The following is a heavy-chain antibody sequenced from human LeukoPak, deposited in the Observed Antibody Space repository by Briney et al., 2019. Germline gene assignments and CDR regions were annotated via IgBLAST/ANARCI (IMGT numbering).Heavy chain of an antibody. D-gene: IGHD3-22*01. Sequence: PGGSLRLSCAASGFTFSSYGTHWVRQAPGKGLEWVAVIWYDGSNKHYADSVKGRFTISRDNSKNTLYLQMNSLRAEDTAVYYCAKGDQYYYDSSGYSPVYWGQGTLVTVSS. CDR3: AKGDQYYYDSSGYSPVY. V-gene: IGHV3-33*06. CDR1: GFTFSSYG. CDR2: IWYDGSNK. J-gene: IGHJ4*02.